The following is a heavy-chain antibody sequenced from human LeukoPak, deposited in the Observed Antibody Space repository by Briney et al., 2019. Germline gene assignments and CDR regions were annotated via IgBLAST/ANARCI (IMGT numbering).Heavy chain of an antibody. D-gene: IGHD3-10*01. CDR1: GFSVSRNY. CDR2: SASGGST. CDR3: AKFSGSGTASVTFDY. Sequence: GGSLRLSCAASGFSVSRNYMSGVCQVPGGGLGWVSISASGGSTYYADTVKGRFTISRDNSTNTLYLQMNSLGAEDTAVYYCAKFSGSGTASVTFDYWGQGTLVTVSS. J-gene: IGHJ4*02. V-gene: IGHV3-53*01.